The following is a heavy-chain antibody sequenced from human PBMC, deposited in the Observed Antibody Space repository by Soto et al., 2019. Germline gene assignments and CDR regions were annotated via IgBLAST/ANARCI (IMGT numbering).Heavy chain of an antibody. D-gene: IGHD1-1*01. V-gene: IGHV3-33*01. J-gene: IGHJ4*02. CDR2: IWYDGSNT. Sequence: QVQLVASGGGVVQPGRSLRLSCAASGFTFSNYGMQWVRQAPGKGLEWVADIWYDGSNTHYAESVKGRFTISRDNSKNTLFLQINSLRAEDTAVYYCARDRVRADYWGQGTLVTVSS. CDR1: GFTFSNYG. CDR3: ARDRVRADY.